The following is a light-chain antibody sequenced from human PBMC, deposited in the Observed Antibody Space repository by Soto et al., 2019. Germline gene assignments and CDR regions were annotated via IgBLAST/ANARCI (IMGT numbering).Light chain of an antibody. CDR2: ATS. CDR1: ESISSY. CDR3: QQSYSTTRP. J-gene: IGKJ1*01. Sequence: DIQMTQSPSSLSASVGDIVTITCRASESISSYLNWYQQKPGKAPKLLIYATSSLQSGVTSRFSGSGSGTDFTLTISSLQPEDFATYYCQQSYSTTRPFGQGNKVEIK. V-gene: IGKV1-39*01.